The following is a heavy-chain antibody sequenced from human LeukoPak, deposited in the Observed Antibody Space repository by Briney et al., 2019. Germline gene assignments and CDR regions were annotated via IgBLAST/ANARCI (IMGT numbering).Heavy chain of an antibody. CDR2: INHSGST. D-gene: IGHD2-2*01. J-gene: IGHJ6*04. Sequence: PSETLSLTRAVYGGSFSGYYWSWIRQPPGKGLEWIGEINHSGSTNYNPSLKSRVTISVDTSKNQFSLKLSSVTAADTAVYYCARGDPSIDCSGTSCYYYYGMDVWGKGTTVTVSS. V-gene: IGHV4-34*01. CDR3: ARGDPSIDCSGTSCYYYYGMDV. CDR1: GGSFSGYY.